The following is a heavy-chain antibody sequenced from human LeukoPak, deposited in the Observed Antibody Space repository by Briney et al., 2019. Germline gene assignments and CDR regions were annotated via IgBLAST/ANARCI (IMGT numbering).Heavy chain of an antibody. V-gene: IGHV3-64*01. CDR3: ARTTPELRDAFDI. CDR2: ISSNGGST. CDR1: GFTFSSYA. D-gene: IGHD1-26*01. J-gene: IGHJ3*02. Sequence: GGSLRLSCAASGFTFSSYAMHWVRQAPGKGLEYVSAISSNGGSTYYANSVKGRFTISRDNSKNTLYLQMGSLRAEDMAVYYCARTTPELRDAFDIWGQGTMVTVSS.